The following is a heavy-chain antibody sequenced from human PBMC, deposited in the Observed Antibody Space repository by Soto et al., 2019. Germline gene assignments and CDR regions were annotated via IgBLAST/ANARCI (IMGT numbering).Heavy chain of an antibody. V-gene: IGHV6-1*01. CDR1: GDSVSSNSAA. CDR2: TYYRSKWYN. Sequence: SQTLSLTCAISGDSVSSNSAAWNWIRQSPSRGLEWLGRTYYRSKWYNDYAVSVKSRITINPDTSKNQFSLQLNSVTPEDTAVYYCARGSSSWYASAYNWFDHWGQGTLVTVSS. J-gene: IGHJ5*02. D-gene: IGHD6-13*01. CDR3: ARGSSSWYASAYNWFDH.